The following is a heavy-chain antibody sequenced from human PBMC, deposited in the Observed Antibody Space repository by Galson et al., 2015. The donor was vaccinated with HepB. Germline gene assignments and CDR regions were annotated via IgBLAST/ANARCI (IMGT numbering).Heavy chain of an antibody. D-gene: IGHD1-7*01. V-gene: IGHV3-30*03. CDR2: ISYDGTDK. CDR3: AREDNWNYWVY. J-gene: IGHJ4*02. Sequence: SLRLSCAASGFTFSNYGLHWVRQAPGKGLEWVAIISYDGTDKKYADSVKGRFTNSRDNSKNTLYLQLDSLRAEDTAVYYCAREDNWNYWVYWGQGTLVTVSS. CDR1: GFTFSNYG.